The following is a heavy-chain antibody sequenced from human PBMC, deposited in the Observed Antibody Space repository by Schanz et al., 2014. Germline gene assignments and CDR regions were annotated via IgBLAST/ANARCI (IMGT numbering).Heavy chain of an antibody. J-gene: IGHJ5*02. CDR1: GGSVSSGGDY. Sequence: QVQLQESGPGLVKPSQTLSLTCTVSGGSVSSGGDYWSWIRQHPGKGLEGIGFISYSGSTYYNPSLKSRISISVDSTKNQYSLNLSSATAANTAEYYGARDTLSGCNWFDHWGQGSLVTVSS. V-gene: IGHV4-31*03. CDR3: ARDTLSGCNWFDH. D-gene: IGHD6-25*01. CDR2: ISYSGST.